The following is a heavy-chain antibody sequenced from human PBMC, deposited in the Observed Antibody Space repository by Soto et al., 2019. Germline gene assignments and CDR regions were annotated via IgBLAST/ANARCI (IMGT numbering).Heavy chain of an antibody. V-gene: IGHV4-34*01. J-gene: IGHJ6*03. CDR2: INHSGST. Sequence: SETLSLTCAVYGGSFSGYYWSWIRQPPGKGLEWIGEINHSGSTNYNPSLKSRVTISVDTSKNQFSLKLSSVTAADTAVYYCARHYYYYIWGSYRYIYYYYYYMDVWGKGTTVTVSS. D-gene: IGHD3-16*02. CDR1: GGSFSGYY. CDR3: ARHYYYYIWGSYRYIYYYYYYMDV.